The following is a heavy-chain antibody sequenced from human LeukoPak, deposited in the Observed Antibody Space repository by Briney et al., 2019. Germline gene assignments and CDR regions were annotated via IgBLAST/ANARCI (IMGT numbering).Heavy chain of an antibody. CDR1: GYTFTGYY. D-gene: IGHD5-18*01. V-gene: IGHV1-2*06. Sequence: ASVKVSCKASGYTFTGYYMHWVRQAPGQGLERMGRINPNSGGTNYAQKFQGRVTMTRDTSISTAYMELSRLRSDDTAVYYCARGGYSYGYLNYFDYWGQGTLVTVSS. CDR3: ARGGYSYGYLNYFDY. CDR2: INPNSGGT. J-gene: IGHJ4*02.